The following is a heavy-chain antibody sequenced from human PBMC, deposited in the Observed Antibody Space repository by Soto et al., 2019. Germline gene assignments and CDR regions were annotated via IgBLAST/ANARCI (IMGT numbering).Heavy chain of an antibody. CDR1: GFTFSSYS. D-gene: IGHD6-19*01. J-gene: IGHJ4*02. CDR2: ISSSSSYI. Sequence: GGSLRLSCAASGFTFSSYSMNWVRQAPGKGLEWVSSISSSSSYIYYADSVKGRFTISRDNAKNSLYLQMNSLRAEDTAVYYCAKTRSSGWYGGGGDYWGQGTLVTVSS. CDR3: AKTRSSGWYGGGGDY. V-gene: IGHV3-21*01.